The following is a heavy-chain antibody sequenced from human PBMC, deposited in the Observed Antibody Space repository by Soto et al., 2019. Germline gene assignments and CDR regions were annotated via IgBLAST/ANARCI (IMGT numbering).Heavy chain of an antibody. J-gene: IGHJ4*02. CDR2: ISGSGGST. CDR1: GFTFSSYA. CDR3: AKGDSYGLSVFDY. D-gene: IGHD5-18*01. V-gene: IGHV3-23*01. Sequence: GGSLRLSCAASGFTFSSYAMSWVRQAPGKGLEWVSAISGSGGSTYYADSVKGRFTISRDNSKNTLYLRMNSLRAEDTAAYYCAKGDSYGLSVFDYWGQGTLVTVSS.